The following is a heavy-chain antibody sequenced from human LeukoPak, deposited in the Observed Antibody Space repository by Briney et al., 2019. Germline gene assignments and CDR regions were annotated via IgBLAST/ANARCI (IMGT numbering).Heavy chain of an antibody. D-gene: IGHD6-19*01. CDR2: IYYSGST. CDR1: GGSISSSSCY. CDR3: ARVGTDSSGWYCLDY. V-gene: IGHV4-39*01. Sequence: SETLSLTCTVSGGSISSSSCYWGWIRQPPGKGLEWIGSIYYSGSTYYNPSLKSRVTISVDTSKNQFSLKLSSVSAADTAVYYCARVGTDSSGWYCLDYWGQGTLVTVSS. J-gene: IGHJ4*02.